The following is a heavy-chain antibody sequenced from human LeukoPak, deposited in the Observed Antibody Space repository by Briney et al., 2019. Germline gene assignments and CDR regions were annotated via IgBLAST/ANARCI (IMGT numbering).Heavy chain of an antibody. V-gene: IGHV1-69*13. CDR3: AFGGVTVPTYYYYMDV. D-gene: IGHD3-16*02. CDR2: IIPIFGTA. Sequence: SVRVSCKASGGTFSSYAISWVRQAPGQGLEWMGGIIPIFGTANYAQKFQGRVTITADESTSTAYMELSSLRSEDTAVYYCAFGGVTVPTYYYYMDVWGKGTTVTVSS. J-gene: IGHJ6*03. CDR1: GGTFSSYA.